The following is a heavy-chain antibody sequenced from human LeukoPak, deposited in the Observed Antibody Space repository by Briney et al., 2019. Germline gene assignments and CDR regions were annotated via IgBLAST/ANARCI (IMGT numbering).Heavy chain of an antibody. CDR2: IKQDGSEK. V-gene: IGHV3-7*01. D-gene: IGHD3-10*01. CDR1: GFTFSSYW. Sequence: GGCLRLSCAASGFTFSSYWMSWVRQAPGKGLEWVANIKQDGSEKYYVDSAKGRFTISRDNAKNSLYLQMNSLRAEDTAVYYCARDVYYGSGSPTVDYWGQGTLVTVSS. CDR3: ARDVYYGSGSPTVDY. J-gene: IGHJ4*02.